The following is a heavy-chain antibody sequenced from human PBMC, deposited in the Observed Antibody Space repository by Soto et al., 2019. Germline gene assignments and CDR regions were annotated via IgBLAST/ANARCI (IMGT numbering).Heavy chain of an antibody. CDR3: TSRDY. Sequence: EVQLVESGGGLVLPGGSLRLAFAASEVSVSDNYMNWVRQAPGKGLEWVAVIFSGGSTNYADSVKGRFTLSRRKSENTLYLQMSSLRPEDTAVYFGTSRDYWGRGTLVTVS. V-gene: IGHV3-53*04. J-gene: IGHJ4*02. CDR2: IFSGGST. CDR1: EVSVSDNY.